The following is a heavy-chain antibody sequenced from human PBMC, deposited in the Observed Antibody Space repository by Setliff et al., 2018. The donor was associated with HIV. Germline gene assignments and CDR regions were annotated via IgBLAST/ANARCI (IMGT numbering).Heavy chain of an antibody. J-gene: IGHJ4*02. V-gene: IGHV1-46*01. CDR1: GYSFTNHY. CDR3: ARDHHILTGYYTPPGY. D-gene: IGHD3-9*01. CDR2: INPTGGST. Sequence: ASVKVSCKPSGYSFTNHYMHWVRQAPGQGPEWMGVINPTGGSTRNTQKFQGRVAMTRDTSTSTVYMELSSLRSDDTAVYYCARDHHILTGYYTPPGYWGQGTLVTVSS.